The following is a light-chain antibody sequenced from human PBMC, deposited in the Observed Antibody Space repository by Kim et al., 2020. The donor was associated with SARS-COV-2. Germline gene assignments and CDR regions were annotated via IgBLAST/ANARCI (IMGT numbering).Light chain of an antibody. V-gene: IGLV6-57*02. CDR3: QSYDSSNPWV. J-gene: IGLJ3*02. Sequence: KTVTTSGTSSSGSIASNYVQLYRQHPGSAPTTVIFEDNQRPSGVPDRFSGSIDSSSNTASLTISGLKTEDEADYYCQSYDSSNPWVFGGGTKLTVL. CDR2: EDN. CDR1: SGSIASNY.